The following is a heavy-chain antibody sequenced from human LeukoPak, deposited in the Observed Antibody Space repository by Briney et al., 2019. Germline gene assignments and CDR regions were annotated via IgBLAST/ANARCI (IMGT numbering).Heavy chain of an antibody. CDR1: GGSISSYY. CDR2: IYYSGST. V-gene: IGHV4-59*01. CDR3: AGTYYDFWSGYYGTNWFDP. D-gene: IGHD3-3*01. J-gene: IGHJ5*02. Sequence: LETLSLTCTVSGGSISSYYWSWIRQPPGKGLEWIGYIYYSGSTNYNPSLKSRVTISVDTSKNQFSLKLSSVTAADTAVYYCAGTYYDFWSGYYGTNWFDPWGQGTLVTVSS.